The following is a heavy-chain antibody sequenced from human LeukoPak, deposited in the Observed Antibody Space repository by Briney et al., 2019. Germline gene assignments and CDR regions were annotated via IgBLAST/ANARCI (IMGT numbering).Heavy chain of an antibody. V-gene: IGHV3-23*01. D-gene: IGHD3-3*01. CDR1: GFTFSSYA. CDR2: ISGSGGST. J-gene: IGHJ4*02. Sequence: PGGSLRLSCAASGFTFSSYAMSWVRQAPGKGLEWVSAISGSGGSTYYADSVKGRFTISRDNSKNTLYLQMNSLRVEDTAVYYCATYDFWSGYLRYWGQGTLVTVSS. CDR3: ATYDFWSGYLRY.